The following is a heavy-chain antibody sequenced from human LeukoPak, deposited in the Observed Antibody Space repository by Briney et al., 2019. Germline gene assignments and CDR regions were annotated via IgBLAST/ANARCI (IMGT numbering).Heavy chain of an antibody. Sequence: GGSLRLSCADSGFTFRSYVMHWVRHAPGEGVEYVSDISSNGVITYYAKSVKRRFTISRDNSKNTLYLQMGSLRAENMAVYYCARGNYFYYYGMDVWGQGATVTVSS. CDR1: GFTFRSYV. CDR3: ARGNYFYYYGMDV. V-gene: IGHV3-64*01. J-gene: IGHJ6*01. CDR2: ISSNGVIT.